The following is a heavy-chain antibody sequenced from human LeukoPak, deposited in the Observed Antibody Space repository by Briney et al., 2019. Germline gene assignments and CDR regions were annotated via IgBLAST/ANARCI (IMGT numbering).Heavy chain of an antibody. CDR3: ASYYYDSSGTGGHFDY. V-gene: IGHV3-23*01. CDR2: ISGSGGST. J-gene: IGHJ4*02. Sequence: GRSLRLSCAASGFTYSSYAMSWVRQAPGKGQEWVSAISGSGGSTYYAGSVKGRFTISRDNSKNTLYLQMNSLRAEDTAVYYCASYYYDSSGTGGHFDYWGQGTLVTVSS. CDR1: GFTYSSYA. D-gene: IGHD3-22*01.